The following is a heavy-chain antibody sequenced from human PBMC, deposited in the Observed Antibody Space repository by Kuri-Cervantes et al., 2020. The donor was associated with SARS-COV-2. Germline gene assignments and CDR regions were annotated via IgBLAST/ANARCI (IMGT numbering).Heavy chain of an antibody. D-gene: IGHD3-10*01. Sequence: GESLKISCAASGFTFSSYGMHWVRQAPGKGLEWVAVIWYDGSNKYYADSVKGRFTISRDNSKNTLYLQMNSLRAEDTAVYYCARDDTYYEGSGKNYYYAMDVWGQGTTVTVSS. CDR1: GFTFSSYG. CDR3: ARDDTYYEGSGKNYYYAMDV. V-gene: IGHV3-33*08. CDR2: IWYDGSNK. J-gene: IGHJ6*02.